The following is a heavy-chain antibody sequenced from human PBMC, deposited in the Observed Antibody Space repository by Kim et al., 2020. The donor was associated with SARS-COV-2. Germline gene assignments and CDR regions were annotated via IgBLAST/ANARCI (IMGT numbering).Heavy chain of an antibody. CDR1: GFTFGDYA. D-gene: IGHD3-22*01. Sequence: GGSLRLSCAASGFTFGDYAMHWVRQAPGKGLEWVSGISWNSGSIGYADSVKGRFTISRDNAKNSLYLQMNSLRAEDTALYYCAKVAGSHYDSSGYYADYWGQGTLVTVSS. CDR3: AKVAGSHYDSSGYYADY. CDR2: ISWNSGSI. V-gene: IGHV3-9*01. J-gene: IGHJ4*02.